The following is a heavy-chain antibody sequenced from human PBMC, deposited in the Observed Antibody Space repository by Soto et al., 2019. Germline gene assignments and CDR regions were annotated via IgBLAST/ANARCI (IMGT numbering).Heavy chain of an antibody. J-gene: IGHJ5*02. CDR3: ARGVKYGAYSRWFDP. D-gene: IGHD4-17*01. CDR1: GNTFTNYD. Sequence: QVQLVQSGAEVKKPGASVKVSCKASGNTFTNYDINWVRQATGQGLEYLGWMNPNSGDTAYVQKFQGRVTMSWDTSITKAYMELRSLLSEDTAVYFCARGVKYGAYSRWFDPWGQGTLVTVSS. CDR2: MNPNSGDT. V-gene: IGHV1-8*01.